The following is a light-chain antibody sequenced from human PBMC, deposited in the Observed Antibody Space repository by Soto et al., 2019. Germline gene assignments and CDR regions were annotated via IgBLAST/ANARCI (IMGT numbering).Light chain of an antibody. CDR2: AAS. CDR1: QGISNY. CDR3: QKYNSAPWT. V-gene: IGKV1-27*01. Sequence: DIQMTQSPSSLSASVGDRVTITCRASQGISNYLAWYQQKPGKVPKLLIYAASTLQSGFPLRFSGSGSGTDFTLTISSLQPEDVAPYYCQKYNSAPWTFGQGTKVEIK. J-gene: IGKJ1*01.